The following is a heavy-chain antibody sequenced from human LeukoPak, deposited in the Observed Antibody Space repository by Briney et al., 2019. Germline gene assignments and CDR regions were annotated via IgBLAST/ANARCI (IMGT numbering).Heavy chain of an antibody. CDR1: GFTFGDYA. CDR2: IRSKAYGGTT. CDR3: TSGLTYYDFWSGHDYFDY. Sequence: PGRSLRLSCTASGFTFGDYAMSWFRQAPGKGLEWVGFIRSKAYGGTTEYAASVKGRFTISRDDSKSIAYLQMNSLKTEDTAVYYCTSGLTYYDFWSGHDYFDYWGQGTLVTVSS. J-gene: IGHJ4*02. V-gene: IGHV3-49*03. D-gene: IGHD3-3*01.